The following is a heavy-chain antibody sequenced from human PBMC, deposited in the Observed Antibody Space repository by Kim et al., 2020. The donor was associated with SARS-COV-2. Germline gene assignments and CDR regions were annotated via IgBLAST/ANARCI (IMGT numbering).Heavy chain of an antibody. J-gene: IGHJ3*02. V-gene: IGHV3-30*03. CDR2: ISYDGSNK. D-gene: IGHD3-16*01. Sequence: GGSLRLSCAASGFTFSSYGMHWVRQAPGKGLEWVAVISYDGSNKYYADSVKGRFTISRDNSKNTLYLQMNSLRAEDTAVYYCSGYYVWGSYRQGAFDIWGQGTMVTVSS. CDR3: SGYYVWGSYRQGAFDI. CDR1: GFTFSSYG.